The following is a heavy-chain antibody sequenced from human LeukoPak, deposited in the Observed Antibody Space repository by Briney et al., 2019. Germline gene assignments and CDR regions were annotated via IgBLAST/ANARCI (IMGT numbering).Heavy chain of an antibody. CDR3: ARERVHYDILTGYNLYYFDY. CDR2: INPSGGST. CDR1: GYTFTSYY. V-gene: IGHV1-46*01. D-gene: IGHD3-9*01. Sequence: ASVKVSCKASGYTFTSYYMHWVRQAPGQGLEWMGIINPSGGSTSYAQKFQGRVTITADESTSTAYMELSSLRSEDTAVYYCARERVHYDILTGYNLYYFDYWGQGTLVTVSS. J-gene: IGHJ4*02.